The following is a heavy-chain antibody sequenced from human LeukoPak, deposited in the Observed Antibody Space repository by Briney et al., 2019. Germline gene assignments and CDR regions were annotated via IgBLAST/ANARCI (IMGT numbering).Heavy chain of an antibody. D-gene: IGHD2-15*01. J-gene: IGHJ4*02. V-gene: IGHV4-34*01. CDR1: GGSFSGYY. Sequence: PSETLSLTCAVYGGSFSGYYWTWIRQPPGKGLEWIGEINHSGNTNYNPSLKSRVTISVDTSKNQFSLKLSSVTAADTALYYCARGLRGGGSCSIDYWGQGMLVTVSS. CDR2: INHSGNT. CDR3: ARGLRGGGSCSIDY.